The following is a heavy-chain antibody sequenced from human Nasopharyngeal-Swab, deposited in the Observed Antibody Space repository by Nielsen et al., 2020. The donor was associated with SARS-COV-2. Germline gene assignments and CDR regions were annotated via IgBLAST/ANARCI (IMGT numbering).Heavy chain of an antibody. Sequence: GESLKISCAASGFTLGNYWMSWVRQAPGKGLEWVANINQDGSEKYYLDFVEGRFTISRDNPKNSLYLQMNGLRAEDTAVFYCVRLSIATAGVDYWGQGTLVTVSS. CDR1: GFTLGNYW. D-gene: IGHD6-13*01. CDR3: VRLSIATAGVDY. J-gene: IGHJ4*02. V-gene: IGHV3-7*01. CDR2: INQDGSEK.